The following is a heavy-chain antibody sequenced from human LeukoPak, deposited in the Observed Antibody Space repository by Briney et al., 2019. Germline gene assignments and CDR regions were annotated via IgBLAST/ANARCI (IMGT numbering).Heavy chain of an antibody. D-gene: IGHD6-13*01. Sequence: GGSLRLSCAASGFTFSSYAMSWVLQAPGKGLWWVSAISGSGGSTYYSDSVKGRFTISRDNSKNTLYLQMNSLRAEDTAVYYCAKDRTRIAAAGTSFDYWGQGTLVTVSS. CDR2: ISGSGGST. CDR3: AKDRTRIAAAGTSFDY. V-gene: IGHV3-23*01. J-gene: IGHJ4*02. CDR1: GFTFSSYA.